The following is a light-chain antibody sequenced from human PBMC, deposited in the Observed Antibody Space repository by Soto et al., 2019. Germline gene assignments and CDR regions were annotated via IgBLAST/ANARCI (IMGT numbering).Light chain of an antibody. CDR3: QQRSNWLT. V-gene: IGKV3-11*01. CDR2: DAS. CDR1: QSVNTY. J-gene: IGKJ4*01. Sequence: EIVLTQSPATLSLSPGERATLSCRASQSVNTYLAWYQQKPGQAPRLLIYDASNSATGIPARFSGSGSGTDFTLTISSLEPEAFAVYYCQQRSNWLTFGGGTKVEIK.